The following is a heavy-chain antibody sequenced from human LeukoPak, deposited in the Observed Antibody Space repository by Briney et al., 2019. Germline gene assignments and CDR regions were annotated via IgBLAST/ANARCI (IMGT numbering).Heavy chain of an antibody. V-gene: IGHV4-34*01. J-gene: IGHJ6*02. D-gene: IGHD3-10*01. Sequence: PSETLSLTCAVYGGSFSGYYWSWIRQPPGKGLEWIGEINHSGSTNYNPSLKSRVTISVDTSKNQFSLKLSSVTAADTAVYYCARLWFGEFGLYYCYGMDVWGQGTTVTVSS. CDR3: ARLWFGEFGLYYCYGMDV. CDR1: GGSFSGYY. CDR2: INHSGST.